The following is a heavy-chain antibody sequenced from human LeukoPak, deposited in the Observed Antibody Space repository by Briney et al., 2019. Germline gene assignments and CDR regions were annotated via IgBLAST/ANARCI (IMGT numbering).Heavy chain of an antibody. CDR1: GGSISSSSYY. Sequence: SETLSLTCTVSGGSISSSSYYWGWIRQPPGKGLEWLGSIYYSGSTYYNPSLKSRVPISVDTSKNQFSLKLSSVTAADTAVYYCARYLHISAPFDVWGQGTLVTVSS. D-gene: IGHD2-21*01. J-gene: IGHJ4*02. V-gene: IGHV4-39*01. CDR3: ARYLHISAPFDV. CDR2: IYYSGST.